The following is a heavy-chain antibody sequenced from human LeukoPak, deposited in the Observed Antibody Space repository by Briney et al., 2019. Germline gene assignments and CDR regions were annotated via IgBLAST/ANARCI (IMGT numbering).Heavy chain of an antibody. J-gene: IGHJ3*01. D-gene: IGHD2/OR15-2a*01. CDR1: GYTFTSYD. V-gene: IGHV1-8*01. CDR2: MNPNSGNT. CDR3: ARDPKLSSMAKGAFDL. Sequence: GASVKVSCKASGYTFTSYDINWVRQATGQGLEWMGWMNPNSGNTGYAQKFQGRVTMTRNTSISTAYMELSSLRSEDTAVYYCARDPKLSSMAKGAFDLWGQGTMVTVSS.